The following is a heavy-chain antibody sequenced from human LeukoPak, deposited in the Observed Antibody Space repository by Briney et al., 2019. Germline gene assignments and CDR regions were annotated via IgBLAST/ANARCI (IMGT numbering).Heavy chain of an antibody. CDR1: GYTFTDYY. CDR2: INPNSGGT. J-gene: IGHJ4*02. CDR3: ARDLIRTYGSGSYIPGY. Sequence: GASVKVSCKASGYTFTDYYIHWVRQAPGQGLEWMGWINPNSGGTNYAQKFQGRVTMTRDTSISTAYMELSRLKSDDTAVYYCARDLIRTYGSGSYIPGYWGQGTLVTVSS. V-gene: IGHV1-2*02. D-gene: IGHD3-10*01.